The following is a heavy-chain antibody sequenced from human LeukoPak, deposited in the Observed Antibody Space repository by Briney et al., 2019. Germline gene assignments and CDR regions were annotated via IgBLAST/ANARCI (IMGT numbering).Heavy chain of an antibody. D-gene: IGHD6-19*01. J-gene: IGHJ6*03. CDR3: AKGGNSGRTYYYCYMDV. Sequence: GGSLRLSCAASGFTFSSYGMSWVRQAPGEGLEWVSSISGSGGSTYYADSVKARVTISRDSSKNTVYLQMNGLRAEDTAVYYCAKGGNSGRTYYYCYMDVWGKGTTVTVSS. V-gene: IGHV3-23*01. CDR2: ISGSGGST. CDR1: GFTFSSYG.